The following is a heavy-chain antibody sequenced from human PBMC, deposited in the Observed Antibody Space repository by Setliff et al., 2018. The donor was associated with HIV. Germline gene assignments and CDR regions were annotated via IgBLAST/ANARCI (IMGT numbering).Heavy chain of an antibody. CDR3: ARLSSGYKNWYFDL. J-gene: IGHJ2*01. CDR2: VYYSGNT. Sequence: SETLSLTCTVSGGSISSSSYYWGWIRHSPGKGLEWIGSVYYSGNTYNNPSLKSRVTISVDNSKNQFSLKLSSVTAADTAVYYCARLSSGYKNWYFDLWGRGTLVTVSS. CDR1: GGSISSSSYY. D-gene: IGHD3-22*01. V-gene: IGHV4-39*01.